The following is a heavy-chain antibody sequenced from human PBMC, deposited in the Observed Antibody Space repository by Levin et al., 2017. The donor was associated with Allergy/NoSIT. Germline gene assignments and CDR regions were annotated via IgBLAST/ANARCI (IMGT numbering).Heavy chain of an antibody. Sequence: GASVKVSCKASGGTFSSYTISWVRQAPGQGLEWMGRIIPILGIANYAQKFQGRVTITADKSTSTAYMELSSLRSEDTAVYYCASSGYYYATLYYFDYWGQGTLVTVSS. D-gene: IGHD3-22*01. CDR2: IIPILGIA. CDR1: GGTFSSYT. J-gene: IGHJ4*02. V-gene: IGHV1-69*02. CDR3: ASSGYYYATLYYFDY.